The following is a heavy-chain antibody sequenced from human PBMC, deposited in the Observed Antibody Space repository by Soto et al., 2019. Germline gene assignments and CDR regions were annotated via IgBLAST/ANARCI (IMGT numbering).Heavy chain of an antibody. CDR2: ITQDERDK. CDR1: GFRCRDYW. CDR3: AAYCYTMTCTHFHGYS. D-gene: IGHD3-16*02. J-gene: IGHJ5*02. V-gene: IGHV3-7*03. Sequence: PGGSVIVYCAVSGFRCRDYWMSWVRQSPGQWLEWVANITQDERDKYDVVAVKGRFTIYRDNAKNALYLQMNSLRVEDPAVYYCAAYCYTMTCTHFHGYSWGQGTQVTVSS.